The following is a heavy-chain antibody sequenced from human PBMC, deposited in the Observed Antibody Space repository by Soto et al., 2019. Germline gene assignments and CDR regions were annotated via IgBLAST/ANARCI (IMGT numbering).Heavy chain of an antibody. CDR2: ISYGGGTT. V-gene: IGHV3-23*01. J-gene: IGHJ3*02. CDR3: ASGWRVDAFEI. D-gene: IGHD3-3*01. Sequence: GGSLRLSCAASGFTFSSYAMSWVRQAPGKGLEWVSAISYGGGTTYYADSVKGRFTISRDNSKNTLYLQMNSLRAEDTAVYFCASGWRVDAFEIWGQGTMVTVSS. CDR1: GFTFSSYA.